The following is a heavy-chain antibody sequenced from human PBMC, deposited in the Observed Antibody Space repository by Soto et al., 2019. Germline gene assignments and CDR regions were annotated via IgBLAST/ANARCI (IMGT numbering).Heavy chain of an antibody. Sequence: QVQLVQSGAEVKKPGASVKVSCKASGYTFTSYGISWVRQAPGQGLEWMGWISAYNGNTNYAQKLQGRVPMTTNTSTSAAYMELRSLSSDDTAVYYCATDTADAGIFDYWGQGTLVTVSS. CDR1: GYTFTSYG. CDR3: ATDTADAGIFDY. CDR2: ISAYNGNT. J-gene: IGHJ4*02. D-gene: IGHD6-13*01. V-gene: IGHV1-18*01.